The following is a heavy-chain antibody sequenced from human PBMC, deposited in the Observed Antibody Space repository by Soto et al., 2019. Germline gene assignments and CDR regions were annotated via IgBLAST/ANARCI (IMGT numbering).Heavy chain of an antibody. J-gene: IGHJ4*02. V-gene: IGHV3-30*18. Sequence: QVQLVESGGGVVQPGRSLRLSCAASGFTFSSYGMHWVRQAPGKGLEWVAVISYDGSNKYYADSVKGLFTISRDNSKNTLYLQMNSLRAEDTAVYYCAKDYGDYVIDYWGQGTLVTVYS. CDR3: AKDYGDYVIDY. CDR2: ISYDGSNK. CDR1: GFTFSSYG. D-gene: IGHD4-17*01.